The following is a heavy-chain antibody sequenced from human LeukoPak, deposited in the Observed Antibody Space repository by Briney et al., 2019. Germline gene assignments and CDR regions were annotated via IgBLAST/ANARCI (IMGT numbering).Heavy chain of an antibody. Sequence: SETLSLTCTVSGGSISSSSYYWGWIRQPPGKGLEWIGSIYYSGSTYYNPSLKSRVTISVDTSKNQFSLKLSSVTAADTAVYYCARDPYGSGSYSDYWGQGTLVTVSS. CDR3: ARDPYGSGSYSDY. V-gene: IGHV4-39*07. J-gene: IGHJ4*02. D-gene: IGHD3-10*01. CDR2: IYYSGST. CDR1: GGSISSSSYY.